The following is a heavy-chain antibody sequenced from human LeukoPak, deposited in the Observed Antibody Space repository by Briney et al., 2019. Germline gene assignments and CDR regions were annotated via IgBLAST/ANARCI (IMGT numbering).Heavy chain of an antibody. CDR1: GGSFSGYH. J-gene: IGHJ4*02. V-gene: IGHV4-34*01. D-gene: IGHD2-2*01. CDR2: MKHSGST. Sequence: SDTLSLTCAVYGGSFSGYHWSWLPHPPGKGLEELGEMKHSGSTNYNQSLKSRVTISVDTSKNQLYLKLRTLTAADTAMYYCARGARPEVPVAALWGQGTLVTVSS. CDR3: ARGARPEVPVAAL.